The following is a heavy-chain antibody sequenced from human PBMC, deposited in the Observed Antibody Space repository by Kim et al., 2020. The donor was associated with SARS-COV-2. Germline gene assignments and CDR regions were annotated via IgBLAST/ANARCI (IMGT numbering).Heavy chain of an antibody. V-gene: IGHV3-33*05. CDR2: ISYDGSNK. CDR1: GFTFSSYG. D-gene: IGHD4-4*01. Sequence: GGSLRLSCAASGFTFSSYGMHWVRQAPGKGLEWVAVISYDGSNKYYADSVKGRFTISRDNSKNTLYLQMNSLRAEDTAVYYCARATVGSGVCDYYYGMDVWGQGTTVTVSS. J-gene: IGHJ6*02. CDR3: ARATVGSGVCDYYYGMDV.